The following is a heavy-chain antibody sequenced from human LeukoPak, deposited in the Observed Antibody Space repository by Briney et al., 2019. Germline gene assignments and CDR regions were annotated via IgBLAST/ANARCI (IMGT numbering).Heavy chain of an antibody. CDR2: IYYSGIT. V-gene: IGHV4-59*01. Sequence: SETLSLTCTVSGGSMSTYYWNWIRQPPGKGLEWIGSIYYSGITNYNSAFESRVTISIDTSKNQFSLSLSSVTAADTAVYYCARDLTLDVWGKGTTVIISS. J-gene: IGHJ6*04. CDR1: GGSMSTYY. CDR3: ARDLTLDV.